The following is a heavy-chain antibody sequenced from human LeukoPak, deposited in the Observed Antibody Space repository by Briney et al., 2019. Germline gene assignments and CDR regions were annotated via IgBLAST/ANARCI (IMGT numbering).Heavy chain of an antibody. Sequence: SETLSLTCTVSSGSISSSSYYWGWIRQPPGKGLEWIGSIYYSGSTYYNPSLKSRVTISVDTSNNQFSLKLNSVTAADTAVYYCARDAMWELRAHAFDIWGQGTMVTVSS. CDR1: SGSISSSSYY. D-gene: IGHD1-26*01. CDR3: ARDAMWELRAHAFDI. J-gene: IGHJ3*02. V-gene: IGHV4-39*07. CDR2: IYYSGST.